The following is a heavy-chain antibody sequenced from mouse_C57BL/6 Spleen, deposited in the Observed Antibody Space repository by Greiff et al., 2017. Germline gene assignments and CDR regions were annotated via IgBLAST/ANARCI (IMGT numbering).Heavy chain of an antibody. CDR1: GYTFTGYS. CDR3: SSYDLAGFAY. J-gene: IGHJ3*01. Sequence: VQLQQSGPELVKPGASVKMSCKASGYTFTGYSMHWVKQSPGQGLEWIGEINPNNGCTSYNQKFKGQATLTVDTSSSTAYMELRSLPSEESAVYYCSSYDLAGFAYWGQGTPVTVSA. V-gene: IGHV1-22*01. CDR2: INPNNGCT. D-gene: IGHD2-12*01.